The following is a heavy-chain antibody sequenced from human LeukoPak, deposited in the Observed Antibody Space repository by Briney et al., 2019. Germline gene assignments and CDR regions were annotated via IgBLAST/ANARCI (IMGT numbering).Heavy chain of an antibody. CDR2: IIPIFGTA. Sequence: SVKVSCKASGGTFSSYAISWVRQAPGQGLEWMGGIIPIFGTANYAQKFQGRVTITADESTSTAYMELSSLRSEDTAVYYCAREGEGYGDTILGYWGQGTLVTVSS. CDR1: GGTFSSYA. CDR3: AREGEGYGDTILGY. J-gene: IGHJ4*02. D-gene: IGHD4-17*01. V-gene: IGHV1-69*13.